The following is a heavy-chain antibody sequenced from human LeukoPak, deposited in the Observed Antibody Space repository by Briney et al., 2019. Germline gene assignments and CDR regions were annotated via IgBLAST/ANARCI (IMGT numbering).Heavy chain of an antibody. CDR3: ARAIAVAGTASGELDY. CDR2: ISSSSSYI. V-gene: IGHV3-21*01. J-gene: IGHJ4*02. Sequence: GGSLRLSCAASGFTFSTSWMSWVRQAPGKGLEWVSSISSSSSYIYYADSVKGRFTISRDNAKNSLYLQMNSLRAEDTAVYYCARAIAVAGTASGELDYWGQGTLVTVSS. CDR1: GFTFSTSW. D-gene: IGHD6-19*01.